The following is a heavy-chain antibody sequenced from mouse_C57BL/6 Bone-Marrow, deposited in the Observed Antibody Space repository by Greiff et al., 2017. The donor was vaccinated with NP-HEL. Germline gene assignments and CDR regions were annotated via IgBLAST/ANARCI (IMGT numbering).Heavy chain of an antibody. CDR2: IWWDDDK. CDR3: APQWYDGGPWFAY. CDR1: GFSLSTFGMG. V-gene: IGHV8-8*01. D-gene: IGHD2-14*01. J-gene: IGHJ3*01. Sequence: QVTLKVCGPGILQPSQTLSLTCSFSGFSLSTFGMGVGWIRQPSGKGLEWLAHIWWDDDKYYNPALKSRLTISKDTSKNQVFLKIANVDTADTATYYCAPQWYDGGPWFAYWGQGTLVTVSA.